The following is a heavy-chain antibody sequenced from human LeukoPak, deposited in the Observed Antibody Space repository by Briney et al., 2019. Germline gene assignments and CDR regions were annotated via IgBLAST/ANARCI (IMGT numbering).Heavy chain of an antibody. V-gene: IGHV4-59*12. CDR3: ARGPPKSPGSSTKTVAAAGLFDY. Sequence: KTSGTLSLTCTVSGGSISSYYWSWIRQPPGKGLEWIAYIYYSGSTNYNPSLKSRVTISVDTSKNQFSLKLSSVTAADTAVYYCARGPPKSPGSSTKTVAAAGLFDYWGQGTLVTVSS. D-gene: IGHD6-13*01. CDR2: IYYSGST. CDR1: GGSISSYY. J-gene: IGHJ4*02.